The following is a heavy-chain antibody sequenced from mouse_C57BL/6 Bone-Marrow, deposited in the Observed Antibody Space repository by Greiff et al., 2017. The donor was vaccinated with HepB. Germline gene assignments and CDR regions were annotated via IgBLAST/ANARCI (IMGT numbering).Heavy chain of an antibody. V-gene: IGHV1-4*01. CDR3: ARVRYYDYNYFDY. J-gene: IGHJ2*01. CDR1: GYTFTSYT. Sequence: VQLQESGAELARPGASVKMSCKASGYTFTSYTMHWVKQRPGQGLEWIGYINPSSGYTKYNQKFKDKATLTADKSSSTAYMQLSSLTSEDSAVYYCARVRYYDYNYFDYWGQGTTLTVSS. CDR2: INPSSGYT. D-gene: IGHD2-4*01.